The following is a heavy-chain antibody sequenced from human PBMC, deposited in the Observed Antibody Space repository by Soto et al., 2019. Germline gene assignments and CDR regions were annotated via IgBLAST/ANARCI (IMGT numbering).Heavy chain of an antibody. V-gene: IGHV1-69*12. J-gene: IGHJ4*02. CDR2: IIPIFGTA. D-gene: IGHD6-19*01. Sequence: QVQLVQSGAEVKKPGSSVKVSCKASGGTFSSYAISWVRQAPGQGLEWMGGIIPIFGTANYAQKFQGRVTIHAHESTSPAYMELRSLSYEDPDVYDCARGPSSGWPGDVGYWGQGTLVTVS. CDR1: GGTFSSYA. CDR3: ARGPSSGWPGDVGY.